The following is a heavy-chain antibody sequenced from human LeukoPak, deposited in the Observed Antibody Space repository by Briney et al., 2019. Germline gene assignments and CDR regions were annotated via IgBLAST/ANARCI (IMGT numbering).Heavy chain of an antibody. CDR2: ISWNSGSI. CDR1: GFIFDDYA. Sequence: PGGSLRLSCAASGFIFDDYAMHWVRQAPGKGLEWVSGISWNSGSIGYADSVKGRFTISRDNAKNSLYLQMNSLRAEDTALYYCAKVATLVSTQYYFDYWGQGTLVTVSS. D-gene: IGHD5-12*01. V-gene: IGHV3-9*01. CDR3: AKVATLVSTQYYFDY. J-gene: IGHJ4*02.